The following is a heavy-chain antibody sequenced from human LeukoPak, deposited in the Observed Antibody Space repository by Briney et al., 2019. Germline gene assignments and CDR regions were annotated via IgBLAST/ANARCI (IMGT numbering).Heavy chain of an antibody. CDR2: ISWNSGSI. CDR1: GFTFDDYA. CDR3: AKDRGTVTTYWYFDL. D-gene: IGHD4-17*01. V-gene: IGHV3-9*01. Sequence: GGSLRLSCAASGFTFDDYAMHWVRQAPGKGLEWVSGISWNSGSIGYADSVKGRFTISGDNAKNSLYLQMNSLRAEDTALYYCAKDRGTVTTYWYFDLWGRGTLVTVSS. J-gene: IGHJ2*01.